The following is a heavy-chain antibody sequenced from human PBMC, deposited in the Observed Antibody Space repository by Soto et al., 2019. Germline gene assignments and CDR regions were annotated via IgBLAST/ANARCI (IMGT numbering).Heavy chain of an antibody. V-gene: IGHV3-11*06. J-gene: IGHJ4*02. Sequence: PGGSLRLSCVASGFTFNDYYMSWIRQAPGKGLEWLSYISVTSAYTNYAESVKGRFTISRDNAQNSLYLQMNSLRAEDTSLYYCAITPRSSYGPFDYGGRGTLVTVSS. CDR2: ISVTSAYT. D-gene: IGHD5-18*01. CDR3: AITPRSSYGPFDY. CDR1: GFTFNDYY.